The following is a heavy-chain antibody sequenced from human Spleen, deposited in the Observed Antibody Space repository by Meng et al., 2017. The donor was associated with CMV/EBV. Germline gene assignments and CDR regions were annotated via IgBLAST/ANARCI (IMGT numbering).Heavy chain of an antibody. CDR1: GFTFSSYS. V-gene: IGHV3-48*04. Sequence: GESLKISCAASGFTFSSYSMNWVRQAPGKGLEWVSYISFSGSTIYYADSVKGRFTISRDNAKNSLYLQMNSLRAEDTAVYFCARGRPAAARYYTMDVWGQGTTVTVSS. CDR3: ARGRPAAARYYTMDV. CDR2: ISFSGSTI. D-gene: IGHD2-2*01. J-gene: IGHJ6*02.